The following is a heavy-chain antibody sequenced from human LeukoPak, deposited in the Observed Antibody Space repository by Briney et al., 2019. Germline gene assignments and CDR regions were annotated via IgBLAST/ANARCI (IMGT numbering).Heavy chain of an antibody. CDR1: GGSFSSYY. CDR3: ACTGTTGIIYAKYFQH. CDR2: IYYSGST. D-gene: IGHD1-1*01. Sequence: PSETLSLTCTVSGGSFSSYYWSWIRQPPGKGLEYIGYIYYSGSTNYNPSLKSRVTISVDTSKNQFSLKLSSVNAADTAVYYCACTGTTGIIYAKYFQHWGQGTLVTVSS. J-gene: IGHJ1*01. V-gene: IGHV4-59*01.